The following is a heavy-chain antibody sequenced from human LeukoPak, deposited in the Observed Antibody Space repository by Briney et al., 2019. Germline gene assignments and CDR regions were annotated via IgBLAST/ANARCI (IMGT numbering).Heavy chain of an antibody. Sequence: GGSLRLSCTASGFTFSTYGMHWVRQAPGKGLEWVAITSHDGSNKYYADSVKGRFTVSRDNSKNTLYLQMNSLRTEDTAVYYCAKEDGQYSYNFDYRGQGTLVTVSS. V-gene: IGHV3-30*18. CDR1: GFTFSTYG. D-gene: IGHD3-16*02. CDR3: AKEDGQYSYNFDY. CDR2: TSHDGSNK. J-gene: IGHJ4*02.